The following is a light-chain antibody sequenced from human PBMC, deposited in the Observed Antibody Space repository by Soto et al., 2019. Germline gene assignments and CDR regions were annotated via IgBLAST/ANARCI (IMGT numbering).Light chain of an antibody. CDR3: HQYGSSRT. Sequence: EIVLTQSPGTLSLSPGERATLSCRASQSVSSSYLAWYQQKPGQAPRLLFYAASSRATGIPDRFSGSGSGTDFTLTISRLEPEDCAVYYCHQYGSSRTFGQGTKVEIK. V-gene: IGKV3-20*01. CDR1: QSVSSSY. J-gene: IGKJ1*01. CDR2: AAS.